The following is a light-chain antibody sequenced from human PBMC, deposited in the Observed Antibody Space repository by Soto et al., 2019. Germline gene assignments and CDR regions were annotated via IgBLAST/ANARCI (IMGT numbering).Light chain of an antibody. CDR1: QSVLYSSNNKNY. CDR2: WAS. CDR3: QQYYISPLT. J-gene: IGKJ4*01. Sequence: DIVLTQSPDSLAVSLGERATINCKSSQSVLYSSNNKNYLAWYQQKPGQPPKLLIYWASTRESGVPDRFSGSGSWTDFTLTISSLQAEDVAVYYCQQYYISPLTFGGGTKVEI. V-gene: IGKV4-1*01.